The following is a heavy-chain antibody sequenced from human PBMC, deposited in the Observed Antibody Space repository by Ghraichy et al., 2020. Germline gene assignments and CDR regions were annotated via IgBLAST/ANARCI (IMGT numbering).Heavy chain of an antibody. CDR3: ARFPPYGSDWRGLDTDN. CDR1: GDTFSDYY. CDR2: VNPNRGGT. Sequence: ASVKVSCTTSGDTFSDYYIHWVRQGPGQRLEWMGWVNPNRGGTVYSQKFQGRVTMTRDTSTNTAFLELMSLTSDDTAIYFCARFPPYGSDWRGLDTDNWGQGTLVTVSS. V-gene: IGHV1-2*02. J-gene: IGHJ4*02. D-gene: IGHD6-19*01.